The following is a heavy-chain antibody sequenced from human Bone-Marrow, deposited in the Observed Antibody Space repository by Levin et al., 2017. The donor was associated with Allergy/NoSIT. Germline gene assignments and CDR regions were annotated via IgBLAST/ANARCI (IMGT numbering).Heavy chain of an antibody. V-gene: IGHV3-7*01. CDR2: IMKDGGQT. CDR3: ARDRDFYVNDC. J-gene: IGHJ4*02. D-gene: IGHD2-21*02. CDR1: GFTFNNFW. Sequence: QAGGSLRLSCTASGFTFNNFWMSWARQAPGKGLQLVASIMKDGGQTKYADSVRGRFTISRDNAKNTLFLQMNSVRAEDTAVYYCARDRDFYVNDCWGQGTLVTVSS.